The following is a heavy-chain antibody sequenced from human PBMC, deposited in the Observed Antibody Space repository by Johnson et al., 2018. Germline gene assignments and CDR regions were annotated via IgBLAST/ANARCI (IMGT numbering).Heavy chain of an antibody. J-gene: IGHJ6*02. V-gene: IGHV3-66*01. D-gene: IGHD4-11*01. Sequence: VQLQESGGGLVQXGGSLRLSCAASGFTFRTYAMRWVSQAPGKGLEWVAVIYSGGSTYYADSVKGRFTISRDNSKNTLYLQMNSLRAEDTAVYYCARDSYSTVCMDVWGQGTTVTVSS. CDR1: GFTFRTYA. CDR2: IYSGGST. CDR3: ARDSYSTVCMDV.